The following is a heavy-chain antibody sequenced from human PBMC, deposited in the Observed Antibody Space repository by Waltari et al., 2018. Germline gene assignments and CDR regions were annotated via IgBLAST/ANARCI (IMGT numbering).Heavy chain of an antibody. CDR1: ADSISAYS. CDR2: VHYNGDT. D-gene: IGHD5-12*01. Sequence: QVQLQASGPGLVRPSETLSLTCSVSADSISAYSWSCVRQPPGKVLEWIGCVHYNGDTDYSPSLESRVTISLDTSKNQFSLMVSSVTAADTAVYYCARVSRGYRGSDRLLYFYSMDVWDKGTTVTVSS. V-gene: IGHV4-59*12. CDR3: ARVSRGYRGSDRLLYFYSMDV. J-gene: IGHJ6*03.